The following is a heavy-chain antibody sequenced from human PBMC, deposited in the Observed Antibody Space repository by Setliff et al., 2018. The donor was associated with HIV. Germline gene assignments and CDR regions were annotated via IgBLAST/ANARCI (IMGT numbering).Heavy chain of an antibody. J-gene: IGHJ6*04. CDR2: IYYSGST. CDR3: ARLRYGSGIPLDV. Sequence: PSETLSLTCTVSGGSISSSSNYWGWIRQPPGKGLEWIGYIYYSGSTYQNPSLKSRVTIPVDTSKNQFSLELSSVTAADTAVYYCARLRYGSGIPLDVWGTGISVTVSS. D-gene: IGHD3-10*01. V-gene: IGHV4-39*01. CDR1: GGSISSSSNY.